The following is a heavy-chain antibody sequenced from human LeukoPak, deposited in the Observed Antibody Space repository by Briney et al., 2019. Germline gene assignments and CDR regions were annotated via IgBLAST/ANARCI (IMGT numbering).Heavy chain of an antibody. CDR2: IYIGVST. CDR3: ARVLRDGYNSCYFDY. V-gene: IGHV3-66*02. CDR1: GFTVSTNY. Sequence: GGSLRLSCAASGFTVSTNYMSWVRQAPGKGLECVSVIYIGVSTYYADSVKGRFTISRDNSKNTLYLQMNSLRAEDTAVYYCARVLRDGYNSCYFDYWGQGTLVTVSS. D-gene: IGHD5-24*01. J-gene: IGHJ4*02.